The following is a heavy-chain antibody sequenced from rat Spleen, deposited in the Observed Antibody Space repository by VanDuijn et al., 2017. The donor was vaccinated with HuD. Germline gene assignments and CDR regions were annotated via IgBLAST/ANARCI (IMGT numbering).Heavy chain of an antibody. V-gene: IGHV5-25*01. Sequence: EVQLVESGGGLVQPGRSLKLSCAASGFTFSNYYMAWVRQAPKKGLEWVATISTSGSRTYYPDSVKGRFTISRDNAKSTLYLQIDSLRSEDTATYYCVRCATGGVLDAWGQGASVTVSS. D-gene: IGHD1-4*01. J-gene: IGHJ4*01. CDR3: VRCATGGVLDA. CDR2: ISTSGSRT. CDR1: GFTFSNYY.